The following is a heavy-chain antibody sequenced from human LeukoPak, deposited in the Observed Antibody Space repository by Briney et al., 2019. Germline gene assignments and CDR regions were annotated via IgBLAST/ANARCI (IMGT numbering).Heavy chain of an antibody. J-gene: IGHJ6*04. CDR1: GITFSSYA. CDR3: AELGITMIGGV. D-gene: IGHD3-10*02. Sequence: PGGSLRLSCAASGITFSSYAMSWVRQAPGKGLEWVSAISGSGDIIYYVDSVKGRFTISRDNSKNTLYLQMNSLRAEDTAVYYCAELGITMIGGVWGKGTTVTISS. CDR2: ISGSGDII. V-gene: IGHV3-23*01.